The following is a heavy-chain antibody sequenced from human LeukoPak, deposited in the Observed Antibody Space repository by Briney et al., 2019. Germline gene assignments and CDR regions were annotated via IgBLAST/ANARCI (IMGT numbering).Heavy chain of an antibody. D-gene: IGHD3-9*01. CDR3: ARDMAGYDILTGYHNWFDP. CDR1: GGTFSSYA. CDR2: IIPIFGIA. V-gene: IGHV1-69*04. J-gene: IGHJ5*02. Sequence: ASVKVSCKASGGTFSSYAISWVRQAPGQGLEWMGRIIPIFGIANYAQKFQGRVTITADKSTSTAYMELSSLRSEDTAVYYCARDMAGYDILTGYHNWFDPWGQGTLVTVSS.